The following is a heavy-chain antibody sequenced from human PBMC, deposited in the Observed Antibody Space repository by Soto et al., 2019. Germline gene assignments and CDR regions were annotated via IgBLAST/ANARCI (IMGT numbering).Heavy chain of an antibody. CDR2: IRSKAYGGTT. CDR3: TSITEIYYDSSGYTDY. J-gene: IGHJ4*02. D-gene: IGHD3-22*01. V-gene: IGHV3-49*03. Sequence: RRLSCTASGFTFGDYAMSWFRQAPGKGLEWVGFIRSKAYGGTTEYAASVKGRFTISRDDSKSIAYLQMNSLKTEDTAVYYCTSITEIYYDSSGYTDYWGQGTLVTVSS. CDR1: GFTFGDYA.